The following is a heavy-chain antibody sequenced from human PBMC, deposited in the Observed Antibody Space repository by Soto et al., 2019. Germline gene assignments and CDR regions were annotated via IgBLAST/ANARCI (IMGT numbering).Heavy chain of an antibody. J-gene: IGHJ4*02. CDR3: AKSIAARPPRSHLNFDY. D-gene: IGHD6-6*01. CDR1: GLRFCSYA. V-gene: IGHV3-23*01. Sequence: WGSLRLSCAASGLRFCSYAMSRVRQAPGKGLEWVSAISGSGGITYYADSVKGRFTIARDNPKNTLYQQMNSLRAEDTAVYYCAKSIAARPPRSHLNFDYWGQGTLVTVSS. CDR2: ISGSGGIT.